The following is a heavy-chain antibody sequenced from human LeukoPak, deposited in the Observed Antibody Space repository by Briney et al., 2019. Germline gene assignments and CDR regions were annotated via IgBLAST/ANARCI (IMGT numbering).Heavy chain of an antibody. V-gene: IGHV4-34*01. Sequence: SETLSLTCAVYGGSFSGYYWSWLRQPPGKGLEWIGEINHSGSTNYNPSLKSRVTISVDTSKNQFSLKLSSVTAADTAVYYCARGITIFGVVIYYYYYMDVWGKGTTVTVSS. CDR2: INHSGST. CDR1: GGSFSGYY. D-gene: IGHD3-3*01. CDR3: ARGITIFGVVIYYYYYMDV. J-gene: IGHJ6*03.